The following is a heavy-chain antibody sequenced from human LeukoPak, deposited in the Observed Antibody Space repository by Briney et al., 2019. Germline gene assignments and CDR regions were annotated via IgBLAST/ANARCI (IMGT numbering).Heavy chain of an antibody. CDR1: GFTFSSYS. Sequence: PGGSLRLSCEASGFTFSSYSIVWVRQAPGKGLEWVSSISISSSYIYYADSVKGRFTISRDNAKNSLYLQMNSLRAEDTAVYYCARYYYDSSGLFDYWGQGTLVTVSS. V-gene: IGHV3-21*01. CDR3: ARYYYDSSGLFDY. D-gene: IGHD3-22*01. CDR2: ISISSSYI. J-gene: IGHJ4*02.